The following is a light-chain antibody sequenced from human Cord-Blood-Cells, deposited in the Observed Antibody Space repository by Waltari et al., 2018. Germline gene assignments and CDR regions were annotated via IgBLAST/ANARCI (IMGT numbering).Light chain of an antibody. Sequence: QSALTQPASVSGSPGQSITISCTGTSSDVGSYNLVSWYQQHPGKAPKLMIYEGSKRPSGVPNRFSGSKSGNTASLTISGLQAEDEADYYCCSYAGSFWVFGGGTKLTVL. CDR2: EGS. CDR3: CSYAGSFWV. CDR1: SSDVGSYNL. V-gene: IGLV2-23*01. J-gene: IGLJ3*02.